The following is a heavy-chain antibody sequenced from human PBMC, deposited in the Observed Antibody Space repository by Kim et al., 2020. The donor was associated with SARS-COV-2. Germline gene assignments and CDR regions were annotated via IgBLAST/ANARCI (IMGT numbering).Heavy chain of an antibody. CDR1: GFTFGDYA. J-gene: IGHJ4*02. Sequence: GGSLRLSCTASGFTFGDYAMSWFRQAPGKGLEWVGFIRSKAYGGTTEYAASVKGRFTISRDDSKSIAYLQMNSLKTEDTAVYYCTRGYYDSSGYYYYFDYWGQGTLVTVSS. CDR3: TRGYYDSSGYYYYFDY. D-gene: IGHD3-22*01. CDR2: IRSKAYGGTT. V-gene: IGHV3-49*03.